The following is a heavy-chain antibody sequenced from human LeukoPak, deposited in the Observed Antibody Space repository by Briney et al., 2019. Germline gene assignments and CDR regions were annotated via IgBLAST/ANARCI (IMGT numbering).Heavy chain of an antibody. Sequence: PSETLSLTCTVSGGSISSYFWSWIRQPPGKGLEWIGYVSYTGRSHYNPSLKSRVTISVDTHKNPVSLRLRSVTAADTAVYYCARDGCPTGTNSNCLGNWFDPWGQGTLVTVSS. CDR3: ARDGCPTGTNSNCLGNWFDP. D-gene: IGHD4/OR15-4a*01. J-gene: IGHJ5*02. V-gene: IGHV4-59*01. CDR1: GGSISSYF. CDR2: VSYTGRS.